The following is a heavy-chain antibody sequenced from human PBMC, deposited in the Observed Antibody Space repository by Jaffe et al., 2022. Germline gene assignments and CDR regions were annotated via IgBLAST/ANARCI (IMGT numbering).Heavy chain of an antibody. CDR2: INPSGGST. CDR3: ARDSGEEDYGDYESFGGEYFQH. CDR1: GYTFTSYY. Sequence: QVQLVQSGAEVKKPGASVKVSCKASGYTFTSYYMHWVRQAPGQGLEWMGIINPSGGSTSYAQKFQGRVTMTRDTSTSTVYMELSSLRSEDTAVYYCARDSGEEDYGDYESFGGEYFQHWGQGTLVTVSS. V-gene: IGHV1-46*03. D-gene: IGHD4-17*01. J-gene: IGHJ1*01.